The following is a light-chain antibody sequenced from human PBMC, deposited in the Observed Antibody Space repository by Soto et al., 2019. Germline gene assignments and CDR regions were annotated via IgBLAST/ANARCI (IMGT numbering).Light chain of an antibody. J-gene: IGKJ5*01. CDR1: QSVSSN. Sequence: EIVMTQSPATLSVSPGERATLACRSSQSVSSNLAWYQQNPGQAPRLLIYGASTRATGIPARFSGSGSGTEFTLTISSLQSEDFAVYYCQQYNNWPPITFGRGNDWRL. CDR3: QQYNNWPPIT. CDR2: GAS. V-gene: IGKV3-15*01.